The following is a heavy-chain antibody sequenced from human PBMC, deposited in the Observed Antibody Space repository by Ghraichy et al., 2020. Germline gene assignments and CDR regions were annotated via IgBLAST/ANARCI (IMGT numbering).Heavy chain of an antibody. CDR1: EFTFNQYA. D-gene: IGHD2-2*01. CDR3: AKGSSDARPYYFDY. J-gene: IGHJ4*02. CDR2: ITDNGRGT. Sequence: GSLRLSCAASEFTFNQYAMSWVRQAPGKGLEWVAAITDNGRGTYHADSVKGRFTISRDNSKKTLFLQMNSLRAEDTAVYYCAKGSSDARPYYFDYWGQGTLVTVSS. V-gene: IGHV3-23*01.